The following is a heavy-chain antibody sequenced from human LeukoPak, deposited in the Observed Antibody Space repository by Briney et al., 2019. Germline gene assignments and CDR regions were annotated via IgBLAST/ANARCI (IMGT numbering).Heavy chain of an antibody. CDR3: AREWGQLGWFDP. D-gene: IGHD6-6*01. J-gene: IGHJ5*02. Sequence: PSGTLSLTCTVSGGSISSSSYYWGWIRQPPGKGLEWIGSIYYSGSTYYNPSLKSRVTISVDTSKNQFSLKLSSVTAADTAVYYCAREWGQLGWFDPWGQGTLVTVSS. CDR2: IYYSGST. V-gene: IGHV4-39*07. CDR1: GGSISSSSYY.